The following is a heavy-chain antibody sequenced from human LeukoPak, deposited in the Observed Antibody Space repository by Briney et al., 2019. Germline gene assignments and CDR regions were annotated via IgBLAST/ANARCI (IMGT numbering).Heavy chain of an antibody. CDR1: GFTFSSYS. CDR3: AQDGDDCGTTSCYCDY. CDR2: ISGSGEST. V-gene: IGHV3-23*01. Sequence: PGGSLRLSCAASGFTFSSYSMHLVGQAPGKGLEWVSGISGSGESTDYADSVKGRFTISRDNSKNTLFLQMNSLRAEDKAVYYCAQDGDDCGTTSCYCDYWGQGTLVTVSS. J-gene: IGHJ4*02. D-gene: IGHD2-2*01.